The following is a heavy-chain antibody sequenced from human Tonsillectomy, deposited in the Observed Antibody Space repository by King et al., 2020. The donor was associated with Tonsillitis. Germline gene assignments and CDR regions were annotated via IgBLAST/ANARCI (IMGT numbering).Heavy chain of an antibody. V-gene: IGHV3-23*04. CDR3: SKDATYSSGWYYFDY. CDR1: GFTFSSYA. J-gene: IGHJ4*02. CDR2: ISGSGGST. D-gene: IGHD6-19*01. Sequence: VQLVESGGGLVQPGGSLRLSCAASGFTFSSYAMSWVRQAPGKGLEWVSAISGSGGSTYYADSVKGRFTIPRDNSKNTLYLQMNSLRAEDTAVDYCSKDATYSSGWYYFDYWGQGTLVTVSS.